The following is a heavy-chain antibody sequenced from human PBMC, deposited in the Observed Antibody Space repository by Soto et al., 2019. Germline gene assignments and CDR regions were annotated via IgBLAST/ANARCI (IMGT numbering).Heavy chain of an antibody. CDR2: ISYDGSNK. CDR1: GFTFSSYA. V-gene: IGHV3-30-3*01. Sequence: QVQLVESGGGVVQPGRSLRLSCAASGFTFSSYAMHWVRQAPGKGLEWVAVISYDGSNKYYADSVKGRITISRDNSKNTLYLQKNSLRAEDTAVYYCARDGQTVDTAMGGFDYWGQGTLDTVSS. J-gene: IGHJ4*02. D-gene: IGHD5-18*01. CDR3: ARDGQTVDTAMGGFDY.